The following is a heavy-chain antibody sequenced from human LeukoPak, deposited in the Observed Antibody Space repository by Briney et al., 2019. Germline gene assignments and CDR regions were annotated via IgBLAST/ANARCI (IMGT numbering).Heavy chain of an antibody. CDR2: IYYSGSS. V-gene: IGHV4-59*01. Sequence: SETLSLTCAVSGGSISSYYWSWIRQPPGKGLEWIGYIYYSGSSNYNPSLKSRVIISGDTSKNQVSLKLSSVTAADTALYYCARGFCADEICQVFTNWGQGILVTVSS. D-gene: IGHD2-21*01. CDR1: GGSISSYY. CDR3: ARGFCADEICQVFTN. J-gene: IGHJ4*02.